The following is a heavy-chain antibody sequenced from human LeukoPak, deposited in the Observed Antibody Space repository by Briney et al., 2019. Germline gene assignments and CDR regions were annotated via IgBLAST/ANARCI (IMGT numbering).Heavy chain of an antibody. V-gene: IGHV4-4*07. CDR1: GGSISSYY. CDR3: ARDSGSYSYLDAFDI. J-gene: IGHJ3*02. CDR2: IYTSGST. D-gene: IGHD1-26*01. Sequence: SETLSLTCTVSGGSISSYYWNWIRQPAGKGLEWIGRIYTSGSTNYNPSLKSRVTMSVDTSKNQFSLKLSSVTAADTAVYYCARDSGSYSYLDAFDIWGQGTMVTVSS.